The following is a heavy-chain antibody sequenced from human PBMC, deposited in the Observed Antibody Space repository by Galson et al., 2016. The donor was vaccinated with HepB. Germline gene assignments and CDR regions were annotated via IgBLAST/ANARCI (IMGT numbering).Heavy chain of an antibody. CDR2: IGHVGNAI. CDR3: AKSSVLVATRLLYFDV. D-gene: IGHD2-8*02. CDR1: GFPFYLWG. Sequence: SLRLSCAASGFPFYLWGMHWLRQAPGKGLEWLAIIGHVGNAIMYADSVKGRFTISRDNSKNTLYLQMDMLRVEDTAVYYCAKSSVLVATRLLYFDVWGRGTRVTVSS. J-gene: IGHJ2*01. V-gene: IGHV3-33*06.